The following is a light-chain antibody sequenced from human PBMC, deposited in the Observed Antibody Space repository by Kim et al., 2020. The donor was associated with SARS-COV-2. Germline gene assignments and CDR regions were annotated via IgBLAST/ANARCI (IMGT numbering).Light chain of an antibody. CDR1: SSNIGAGHD. CDR3: QSHDTRLTDHVL. V-gene: IGLV1-40*01. CDR2: GNS. Sequence: VTISCSGSSSNIGAGHDVHWYQQHPGTPPKLLIYGNSNRPSGVPDRFSGSKSGTSASLAITGLQAEDEADYYCQSHDTRLTDHVLFGGGTQLTVL. J-gene: IGLJ2*01.